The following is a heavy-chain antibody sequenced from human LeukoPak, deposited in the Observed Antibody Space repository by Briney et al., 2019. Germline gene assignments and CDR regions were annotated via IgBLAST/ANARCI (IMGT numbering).Heavy chain of an antibody. CDR1: GFTFSSYA. V-gene: IGHV3-23*01. Sequence: GGSLRLSCAAPGFTFSSYAMSWVRQAPGKGLEWVSAISGSGGITYYADSVKGRFTISRDNSKNTLYLQTTSLSAEDTAEYYCAKDKDSGDDYWTFDYWGQGTLVTVSS. CDR3: AKDKDSGDDYWTFDY. J-gene: IGHJ4*02. CDR2: ISGSGGIT. D-gene: IGHD5-12*01.